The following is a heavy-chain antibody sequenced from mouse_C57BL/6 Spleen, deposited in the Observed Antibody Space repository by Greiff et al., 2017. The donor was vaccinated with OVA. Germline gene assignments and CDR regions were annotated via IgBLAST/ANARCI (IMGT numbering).Heavy chain of an antibody. V-gene: IGHV1-66*01. Sequence: VKLVESGPELVKPGASVKISCKASGYSFTSYYIHWVKQRPGQGLEWIGWIYPGSGNTKYNEKFKGKATLTADTSSSTAYMQLSSLTSEDSAVYYCAILTGGYWGQGTTLTVSS. CDR3: AILTGGY. CDR1: GYSFTSYY. D-gene: IGHD4-1*01. J-gene: IGHJ2*01. CDR2: IYPGSGNT.